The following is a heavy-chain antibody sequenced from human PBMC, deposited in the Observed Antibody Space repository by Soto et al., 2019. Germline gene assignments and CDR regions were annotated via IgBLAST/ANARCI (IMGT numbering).Heavy chain of an antibody. D-gene: IGHD7-27*01. CDR1: GFTFSSYA. V-gene: IGHV3-23*01. J-gene: IGHJ4*02. Sequence: PAGSLTLSCAASGFTFSSYAMSWVRQAPGKGLEWVSAISGSGGSTYYADSVKGRFTISRDNSKNTLYLQMNSLRAEDTAVYYCAKDPSGPGSRDYWGQGTLVTVSS. CDR3: AKDPSGPGSRDY. CDR2: ISGSGGST.